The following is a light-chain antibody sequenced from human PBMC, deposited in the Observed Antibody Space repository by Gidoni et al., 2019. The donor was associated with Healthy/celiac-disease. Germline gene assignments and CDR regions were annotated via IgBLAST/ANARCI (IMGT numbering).Light chain of an antibody. CDR1: RRDVGGYNY. Sequence: SALTQPASVSGSPGQSITISCNGTRRDVGGYNYVSWYQQHPGNAPKLRIYEVSNRPSWVSNRVAGSKSGNTASLTSSGLQAEDEADYYCSSYTSSSTPVVFGGGTKLTVL. V-gene: IGLV2-14*01. J-gene: IGLJ2*01. CDR2: EVS. CDR3: SSYTSSSTPVV.